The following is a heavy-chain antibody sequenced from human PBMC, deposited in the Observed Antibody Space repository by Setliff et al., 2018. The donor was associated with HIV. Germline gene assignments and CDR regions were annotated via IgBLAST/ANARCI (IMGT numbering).Heavy chain of an antibody. Sequence: SVTLSLTCTVAGGSNSSSSYYWGWVRQPPGKGLEWIGSIYYSGSTYYNPSLKSRVTIFVDTSKNQFSLKVRSVTAADTAVYCCATRAIVVIPDYWGQGTLVTVSS. CDR3: ATRAIVVIPDY. V-gene: IGHV4-39*01. D-gene: IGHD3-22*01. J-gene: IGHJ4*02. CDR2: IYYSGST. CDR1: GGSNSSSSYY.